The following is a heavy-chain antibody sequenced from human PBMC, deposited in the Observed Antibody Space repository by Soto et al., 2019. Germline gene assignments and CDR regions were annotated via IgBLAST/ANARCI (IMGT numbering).Heavy chain of an antibody. V-gene: IGHV3-33*01. J-gene: IGHJ4*02. CDR3: ARDTQNIVATIHFDY. CDR1: GFTFSSYG. Sequence: GGSLRLSCAASGFTFSSYGMHWVRQAPGKGLEWVAVIWYDGSNKYYADSVKGRFTISRDNSKNTLYLQMNSLRAEDTAVYYCARDTQNIVATIHFDYWGQGNLVTVSS. CDR2: IWYDGSNK. D-gene: IGHD5-12*01.